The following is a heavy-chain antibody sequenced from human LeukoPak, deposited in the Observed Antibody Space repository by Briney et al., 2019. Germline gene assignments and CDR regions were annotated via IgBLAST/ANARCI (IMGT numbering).Heavy chain of an antibody. CDR3: ARAFYPGYYSYMAV. V-gene: IGHV4-59*01. Sequence: SETLSLTCTVSGGSISSYDWSWIRQPPGKGLEWIGYIYYSGSTNYNPSLKSRVTISVDTSKNQFSLKLSSVTAADTAVYYCARAFYPGYYSYMAVWGKGTTVTVSS. D-gene: IGHD3-3*02. CDR2: IYYSGST. CDR1: GGSISSYD. J-gene: IGHJ6*03.